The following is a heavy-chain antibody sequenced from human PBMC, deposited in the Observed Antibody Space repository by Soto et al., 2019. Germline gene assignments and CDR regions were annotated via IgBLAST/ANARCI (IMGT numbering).Heavy chain of an antibody. Sequence: QVQLVESGGGVVQPGRSLRLSCAASGFTFSSYGMHWVRQAPGKGLEWVAVISYDGSNKYYADSVKGRFTISRDNSKNTLYLQMNSLRAEDTAVYYCANRYCSGGSCYHAFDIWGQGTMVTVSS. CDR1: GFTFSSYG. D-gene: IGHD2-15*01. V-gene: IGHV3-30*18. CDR3: ANRYCSGGSCYHAFDI. CDR2: ISYDGSNK. J-gene: IGHJ3*02.